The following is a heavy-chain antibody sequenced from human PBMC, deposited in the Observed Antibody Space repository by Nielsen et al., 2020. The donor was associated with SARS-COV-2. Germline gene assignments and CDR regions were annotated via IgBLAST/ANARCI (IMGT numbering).Heavy chain of an antibody. V-gene: IGHV2-5*01. CDR2: IYRHDDT. CDR1: RFSLSPSGLG. J-gene: IGHJ4*02. Sequence: SGPPLANLPQTLTLPYTFSRFSLSPSGLGVGGVRQPPGKALEWLALIYRHDDTRYSPSLKSRLTITKDTSKNQVVLTMTNMYPVDTATYYCAQGDVWSGYHYFDNWGQGTLVTVSS. CDR3: AQGDVWSGYHYFDN. D-gene: IGHD3-3*01.